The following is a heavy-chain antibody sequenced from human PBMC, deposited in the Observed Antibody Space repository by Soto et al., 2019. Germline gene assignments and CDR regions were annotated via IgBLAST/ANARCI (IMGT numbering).Heavy chain of an antibody. V-gene: IGHV3-7*01. CDR3: STSLDY. Sequence: GGSLRLSCAASEFSFSTYWMDWVRQAPGKGLEWVANINQDGSEKHYIDSVKGRFTISRDNAKNSLYLQMSSLTAEDSALYYCSTSLDYWGQGTLVTVSS. CDR1: EFSFSTYW. CDR2: INQDGSEK. J-gene: IGHJ4*02.